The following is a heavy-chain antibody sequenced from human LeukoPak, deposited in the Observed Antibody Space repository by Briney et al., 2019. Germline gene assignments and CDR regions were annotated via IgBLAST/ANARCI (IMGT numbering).Heavy chain of an antibody. Sequence: GGSLRLSCTASGFAFSSYSMNWVRQAPGKGLEWVSSISSSSNYIYYADSMKGRFTISRDNAKSSLYLQMNSLRAEDTAVYYCAREGIAGYYFDYWGQGTLITVSS. D-gene: IGHD6-13*01. V-gene: IGHV3-21*01. CDR1: GFAFSSYS. CDR2: ISSSSNYI. J-gene: IGHJ4*02. CDR3: AREGIAGYYFDY.